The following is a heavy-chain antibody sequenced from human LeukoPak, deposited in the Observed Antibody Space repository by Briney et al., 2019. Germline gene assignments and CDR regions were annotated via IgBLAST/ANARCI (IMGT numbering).Heavy chain of an antibody. V-gene: IGHV1-69*05. CDR1: GYTFTSYY. CDR2: IIPIFGTA. J-gene: IGHJ4*02. CDR3: ASKTGESYYYDSSGPLDY. D-gene: IGHD3-22*01. Sequence: ASVKVSCKASGYTFTSYYMHWVRQAPGQGLEWMGGIIPIFGTANYAQKFQGRVTITTDESTSTAYMELSSLRSEDTAVYYCASKTGESYYYDSSGPLDYWGQGTLVTVSS.